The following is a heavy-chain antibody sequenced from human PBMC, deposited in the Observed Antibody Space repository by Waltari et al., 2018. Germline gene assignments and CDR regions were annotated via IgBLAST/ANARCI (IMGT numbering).Heavy chain of an antibody. V-gene: IGHV1-69*08. CDR1: GGTFSSYA. J-gene: IGHJ4*02. CDR2: IIPIFGTA. Sequence: QVQLVQSGAEVKKPGSSVKVSCKASGGTFSSYAISWVRQAPGQGLEWMGRIIPIFGTANDAQKFQGRGTITADKSTSTAYMELSSLRSEDTAVYYCAAVSSGWYRGPGYYFDYWGQGTLVTVSS. D-gene: IGHD6-19*01. CDR3: AAVSSGWYRGPGYYFDY.